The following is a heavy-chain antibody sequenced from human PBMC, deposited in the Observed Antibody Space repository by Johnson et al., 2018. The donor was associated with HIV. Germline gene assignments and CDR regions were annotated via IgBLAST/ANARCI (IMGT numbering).Heavy chain of an antibody. CDR1: GFTFSSYA. J-gene: IGHJ3*02. CDR3: ARERSGTRAFDI. V-gene: IGHV3-33*08. D-gene: IGHD1-7*01. Sequence: QVQLVESGGGVVQPGRSLRLSCAASGFTFSSYAMHWVRQAPGKGLEWVAVIWYDGSEKYYVDSVKGRFTISRDNAKNSLYLQMNSLRAEDTAVYYCARERSGTRAFDIWGQGTMVTGSS. CDR2: IWYDGSEK.